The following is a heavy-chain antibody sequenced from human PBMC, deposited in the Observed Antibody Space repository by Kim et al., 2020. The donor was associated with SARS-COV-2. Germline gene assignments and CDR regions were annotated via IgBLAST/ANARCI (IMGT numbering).Heavy chain of an antibody. CDR1: GFTFSSYW. V-gene: IGHV3-7*01. CDR2: IKQDGNKK. D-gene: IGHD6-19*01. J-gene: IGHJ3*02. CDR3: ARDGDLYSSGKDAFDI. Sequence: GGSVRLSCAASGFTFSSYWMTWVRQAPGKGLEWVANIKQDGNKKYYVDSVKGRFTISRDNAKNSLYLQMNSLRAEDTAVYYCARDGDLYSSGKDAFDIWGQGTMVTVSS.